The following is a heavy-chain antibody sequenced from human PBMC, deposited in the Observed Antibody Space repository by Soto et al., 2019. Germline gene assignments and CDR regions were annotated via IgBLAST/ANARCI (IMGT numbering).Heavy chain of an antibody. J-gene: IGHJ4*02. Sequence: PGGSLRVSCAASGFTFNNYGRHWVRHGPGKGLVWVSRINSDGSTTAYADSVKGRFTISRDNAKNSLYLQMNSLRAEDTAVYYCARDYSSYGPFDYWGQGTLVTVSS. CDR2: INSDGSTT. D-gene: IGHD5-18*01. CDR1: GFTFNNYG. V-gene: IGHV3-74*01. CDR3: ARDYSSYGPFDY.